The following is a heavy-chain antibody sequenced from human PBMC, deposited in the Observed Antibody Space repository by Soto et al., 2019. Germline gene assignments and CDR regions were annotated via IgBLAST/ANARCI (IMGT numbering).Heavy chain of an antibody. J-gene: IGHJ5*02. CDR1: GGTFSSYA. CDR3: ARDSSRIAAVNWFDP. D-gene: IGHD6-13*01. Sequence: ASVKVSCKASGGTFSSYAISWVRQAPGQGLEWMGGIIPIFGTANYAQKFQGRVTITADKSTSTAYMELSSLRSEDTAVYYCARDSSRIAAVNWFDPWGQGTLVTVSS. CDR2: IIPIFGTA. V-gene: IGHV1-69*06.